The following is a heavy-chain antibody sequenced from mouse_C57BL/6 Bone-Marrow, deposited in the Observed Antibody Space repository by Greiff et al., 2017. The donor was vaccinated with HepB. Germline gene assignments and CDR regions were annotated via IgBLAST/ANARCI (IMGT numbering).Heavy chain of an antibody. J-gene: IGHJ4*01. D-gene: IGHD4-1*02. CDR2: IWSGGST. CDR3: AINWDCAMDY. Sequence: VKLVESGPGLVQPSQSLSITCPVSGFSFTSYGVHWVRPSPGKGLEWLGVIWSGGSTDYNAAFISRLSISEDNSKSQVFFKMNSLQADDTAIYYCAINWDCAMDYWGQGTSVTVSS. V-gene: IGHV2-2*01. CDR1: GFSFTSYG.